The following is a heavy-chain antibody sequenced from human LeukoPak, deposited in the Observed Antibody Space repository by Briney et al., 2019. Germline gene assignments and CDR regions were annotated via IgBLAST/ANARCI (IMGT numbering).Heavy chain of an antibody. CDR1: GFTFSSYG. CDR3: ARGNSGWYYFDY. J-gene: IGHJ4*02. V-gene: IGHV3-48*04. CDR2: IRSSGTTI. Sequence: QSGGSLRLSCAASGFTFSSYGMHWVRQAPGKGLEWISYIRSSGTTIYYADSVKGRFTISRDNAKNSLYLQMNSLGAEDTAVYYCARGNSGWYYFDYWGQGTLVTVSS. D-gene: IGHD6-19*01.